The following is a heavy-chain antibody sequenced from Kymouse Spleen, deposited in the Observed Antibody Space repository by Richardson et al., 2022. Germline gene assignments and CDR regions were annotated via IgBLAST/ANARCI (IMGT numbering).Heavy chain of an antibody. J-gene: IGHJ5*02. Sequence: QVQLVQSGAEVKKPGSSVKVSCKASGGTFSSYAISWVRQAPGQGLEWMGGIIPIFGTANYAQKFQGRVTITTDESTSTAYMELSSLRSEDTAVYYCARALYDYVWGSYRPIWFDPWGQGTLVTVSS. CDR3: ARALYDYVWGSYRPIWFDP. CDR1: GGTFSSYA. CDR2: IIPIFGTA. V-gene: IGHV1-69*05. D-gene: IGHD3-16*02.